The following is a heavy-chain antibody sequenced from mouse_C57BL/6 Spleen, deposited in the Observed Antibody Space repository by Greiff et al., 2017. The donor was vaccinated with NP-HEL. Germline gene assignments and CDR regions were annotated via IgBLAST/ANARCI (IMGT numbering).Heavy chain of an antibody. CDR3: ASYGYDEGDYFDY. J-gene: IGHJ2*01. CDR1: GYTFTSYW. D-gene: IGHD2-2*01. CDR2: INPSNGGT. V-gene: IGHV1-53*01. Sequence: VQLQQPGTELVKPGASVKLSCKASGYTFTSYWMHWVKQRPGQGLEWIGNINPSNGGTNYNEKFKSKATLTVDKSSSTAYMQLSSLTSEDSAVYYCASYGYDEGDYFDYWGQGTTLTVAS.